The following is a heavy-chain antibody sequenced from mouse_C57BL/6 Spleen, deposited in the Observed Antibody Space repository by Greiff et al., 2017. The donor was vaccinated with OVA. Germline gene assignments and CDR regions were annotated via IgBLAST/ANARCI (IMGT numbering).Heavy chain of an antibody. D-gene: IGHD1-1*01. CDR2: ISSGGSYT. CDR3: ARATVVAFYYFED. Sequence: EVQLVESGGDLVKPGGSLKLSCAASGFTFSSYGMSWVRQTPDQRLEWVATISSGGSYTYYPDSVKGRVTITRDTANNTQYLHMSSLKSENTALYNCARATVVAFYYFEDWGKGTTLTVSS. V-gene: IGHV5-6*01. CDR1: GFTFSSYG. J-gene: IGHJ2*01.